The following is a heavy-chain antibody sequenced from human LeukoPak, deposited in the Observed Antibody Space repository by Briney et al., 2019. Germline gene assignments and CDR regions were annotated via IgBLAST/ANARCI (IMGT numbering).Heavy chain of an antibody. V-gene: IGHV3-7*01. CDR3: ARVHYSSSWYNWFDP. D-gene: IGHD6-13*01. CDR1: GFTFGSYW. J-gene: IGHJ5*02. Sequence: GGSLRLSCAASGFTFGSYWMSWVRQAPGKGLEWVANIKQDGSEKYYVDSVKGRFTISRDNAKNSLYLQMNSLRAEDTAVYYCARVHYSSSWYNWFDPWGQGTLVTVSS. CDR2: IKQDGSEK.